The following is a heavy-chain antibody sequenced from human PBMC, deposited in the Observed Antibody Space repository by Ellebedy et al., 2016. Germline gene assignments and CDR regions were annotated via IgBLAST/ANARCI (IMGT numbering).Heavy chain of an antibody. J-gene: IGHJ3*02. CDR3: ARAKYCSGGSCNPAHDALDI. Sequence: SETLSLTCAVYGGSFSGYYWSWIRQPPGKGLEWIGEINHSGSTNYNPSLKSRVTISVDTSKNQFSLKLSSVTAADTAVYYCARAKYCSGGSCNPAHDALDIWGQGTMVTVSS. V-gene: IGHV4-34*01. CDR1: GGSFSGYY. CDR2: INHSGST. D-gene: IGHD2-15*01.